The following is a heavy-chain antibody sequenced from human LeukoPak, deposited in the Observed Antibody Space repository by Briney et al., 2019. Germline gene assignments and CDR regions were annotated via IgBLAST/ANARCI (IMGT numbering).Heavy chain of an antibody. J-gene: IGHJ6*03. CDR1: GGTFRSYA. CDR2: IIPIFGTA. V-gene: IGHV1-69*05. Sequence: SVKVSCKASGGTFRSYAISWVRQAPGQGLEWMGRIIPIFGTANYAQKFQGRVTITTDESTSTAYMELSSLRSEDTAVYYCARDLSPLGSSGYMRYYYYYMDVWGKGTTVTVSS. CDR3: ARDLSPLGSSGYMRYYYYYMDV. D-gene: IGHD6-19*01.